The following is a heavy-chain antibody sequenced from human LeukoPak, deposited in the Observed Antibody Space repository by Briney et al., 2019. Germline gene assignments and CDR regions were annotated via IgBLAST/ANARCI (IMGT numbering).Heavy chain of an antibody. CDR1: GFTFSSYG. CDR3: ARGENSKTYPVSGY. D-gene: IGHD2/OR15-2a*01. CDR2: ISYDGSNK. Sequence: GKSLRLSCAASGFTFSSYGMHWVRQAPGRGLEWVAVISYDGSNKYYIDSVKGRFTISRDNSKNTLYLQMNSLRAEDTAVYYCARGENSKTYPVSGYWGQGTLVTVSS. J-gene: IGHJ4*02. V-gene: IGHV3-30*03.